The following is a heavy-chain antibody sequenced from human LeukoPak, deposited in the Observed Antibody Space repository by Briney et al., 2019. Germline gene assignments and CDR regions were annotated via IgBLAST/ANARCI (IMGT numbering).Heavy chain of an antibody. CDR2: IRYDGSNK. J-gene: IGHJ4*02. Sequence: GGSLRLSCTASGFSFGSYAMGWVRQAPGKGLEWVAFIRYDGSNKYYADSVKGRFTISRDNSKNTLYLQMNSLRAEDTAVYYCARGGDSSGLDWGQGTLVTVSS. V-gene: IGHV3-30*02. CDR1: GFSFGSYA. CDR3: ARGGDSSGLD. D-gene: IGHD3-22*01.